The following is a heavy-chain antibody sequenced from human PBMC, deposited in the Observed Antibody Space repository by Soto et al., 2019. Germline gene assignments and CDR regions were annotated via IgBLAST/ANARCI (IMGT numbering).Heavy chain of an antibody. CDR1: GGSIRNSNW. V-gene: IGHV4-4*02. CDR3: ARGDLLGFDP. CDR2: IFHSGST. Sequence: SETLSLTCAVFGGSIRNSNWWTWVRQPPGKGLDWIGEIFHSGSTNYNSSLMGRVTISVDTSKNQFSLKLSSVTAADTAVYYCARGDLLGFDPWGQGTLVTVS. D-gene: IGHD3-10*01. J-gene: IGHJ5*02.